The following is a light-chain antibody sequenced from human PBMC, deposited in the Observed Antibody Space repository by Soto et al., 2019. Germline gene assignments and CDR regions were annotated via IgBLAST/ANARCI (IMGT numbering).Light chain of an antibody. CDR3: QQFHISRT. CDR2: GAS. Sequence: EIVLTQSPATLSLSPGQRATLSFRASQSVSSYLAWYQQKPGQAPRLLFYGASSRATGIPDRFIGSGSGTDFTLTITGLEPEDFAVYYCQQFHISRTFGQGTKVDI. CDR1: QSVSSY. J-gene: IGKJ1*01. V-gene: IGKV3-20*01.